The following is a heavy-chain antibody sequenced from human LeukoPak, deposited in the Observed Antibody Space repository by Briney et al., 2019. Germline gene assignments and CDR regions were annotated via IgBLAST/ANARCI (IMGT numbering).Heavy chain of an antibody. CDR2: IYYSGST. J-gene: IGHJ6*03. V-gene: IGHV4-59*11. CDR1: GGSISSHY. Sequence: PSETLSLTCTVSGGSISSHYWSWIRQPPGKGLEWIGYIYYSGSTNYNPSLKSRVTISVDTSRNQFSLKLSSVTAADSAVYYCARRTRYLNYYYYYYMDVWGNGTTVTVSS. CDR3: ARRTRYLNYYYYYYMDV. D-gene: IGHD3/OR15-3a*01.